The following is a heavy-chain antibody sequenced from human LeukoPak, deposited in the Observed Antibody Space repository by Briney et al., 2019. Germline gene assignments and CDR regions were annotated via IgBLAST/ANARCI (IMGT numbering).Heavy chain of an antibody. D-gene: IGHD3-3*01. J-gene: IGHJ4*02. CDR1: GYSFTNYW. CDR3: ARRSAYLLDY. V-gene: IGHV5-51*01. CDR2: IYPGDSDT. Sequence: GESLKISCKGSGYSFTNYWIGWLRQLPGKGLEWMGIIYPGDSDTRYSPSFQGQVTFSADKSISTAYLQWSSLKASDTAMYYCARRSAYLLDYWGQGTLVTVSS.